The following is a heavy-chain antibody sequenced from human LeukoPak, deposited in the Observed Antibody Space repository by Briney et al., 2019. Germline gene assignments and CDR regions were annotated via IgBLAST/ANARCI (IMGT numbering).Heavy chain of an antibody. J-gene: IGHJ4*02. CDR2: IYYSGST. V-gene: IGHV4-39*07. CDR1: GGSISSSSYY. Sequence: SETLSLTCTVSGGSISSSSYYWGWIRQPPGKGLEWIGSIYYSGSTYYNPSLKSRVTISVDTSKNQFSLRLSPVIAADTAVYYCARVGVDYSGNIIKYYFDYWGQGTLVTVSS. CDR3: ARVGVDYSGNIIKYYFDY. D-gene: IGHD4-23*01.